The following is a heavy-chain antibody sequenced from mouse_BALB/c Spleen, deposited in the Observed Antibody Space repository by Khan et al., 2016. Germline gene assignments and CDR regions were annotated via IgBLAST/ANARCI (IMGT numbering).Heavy chain of an antibody. D-gene: IGHD4-1*01. Sequence: QVQLQQSGAELMKPGASVKISCKATGYTFSSYWIEWVKQRPGHGLEWIGEILPGSDITNYTEKFKGKATFTADTSSHTAYMQLSSLTSEDSAVYYCARSGLGRVPYAMDYWGQGTSVTVSS. CDR3: ARSGLGRVPYAMDY. J-gene: IGHJ4*01. CDR2: ILPGSDIT. V-gene: IGHV1-9*01. CDR1: GYTFSSYW.